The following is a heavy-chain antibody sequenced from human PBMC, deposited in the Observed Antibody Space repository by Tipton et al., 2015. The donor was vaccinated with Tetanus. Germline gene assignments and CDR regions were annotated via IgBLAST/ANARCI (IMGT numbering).Heavy chain of an antibody. CDR1: GFNFGGSA. CDR3: TRVAAPQPFDY. J-gene: IGHJ4*02. Sequence: SLRLSCAGSGFNFGGSAMHWVRQASGKGLEWVGRIRSKASNYATAYAASVKGRFTISRDDSKNTAYLQMNSLKTEDTAVYYCTRVAAPQPFDYWGQGTLVTVSS. D-gene: IGHD6-6*01. CDR2: IRSKASNYAT. V-gene: IGHV3-73*01.